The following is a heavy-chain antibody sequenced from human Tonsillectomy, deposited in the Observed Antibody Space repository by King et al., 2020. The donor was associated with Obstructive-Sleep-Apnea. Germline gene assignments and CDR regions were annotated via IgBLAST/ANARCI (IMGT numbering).Heavy chain of an antibody. CDR1: GFIFSDHY. J-gene: IGHJ4*02. CDR3: ARDLGSPTVGAR. CDR2: IKNKDNKYTT. Sequence: DVQLVESGGGLVQPGESLRLSCAASGFIFSDHYMDWVRQAPGKGLEWVGRIKNKDNKYTTEYYASVQGRFTIARDDSKSSLCLQMSGLKTEDTAEYYCARDLGSPTVGARWGQGTLVTVSS. V-gene: IGHV3-72*01. D-gene: IGHD1-26*01.